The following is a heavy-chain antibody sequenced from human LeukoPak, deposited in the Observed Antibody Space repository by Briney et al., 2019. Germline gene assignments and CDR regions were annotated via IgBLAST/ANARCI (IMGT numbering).Heavy chain of an antibody. CDR1: GGTFSSYA. V-gene: IGHV1-18*01. Sequence: ASVKVSCKASGGTFSSYAISWVRQAPGQGLEWMGWISAYNGNTNYAQKLQGRVTMTTDTSTSTAYMELRSLRSDDTAVYYCARLIAVAGTLAYWGQGTLVTVSS. CDR2: ISAYNGNT. D-gene: IGHD6-19*01. CDR3: ARLIAVAGTLAY. J-gene: IGHJ4*02.